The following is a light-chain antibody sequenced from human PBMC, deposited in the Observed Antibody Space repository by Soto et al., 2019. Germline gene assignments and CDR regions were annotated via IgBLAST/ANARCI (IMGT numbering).Light chain of an antibody. CDR2: DAS. CDR3: QQHNNWPFT. J-gene: IGKJ3*01. V-gene: IGKV3-11*01. CDR1: QSVSTY. Sequence: EIVLTQSPATLSLSPGERAALSCRASQSVSTYLAWYQQKPGQAPRLLIYDASNRATGIPARFSGSGSGTDFTLTISSLEPEEFAVYYCQQHNNWPFTFGPGTKLDIK.